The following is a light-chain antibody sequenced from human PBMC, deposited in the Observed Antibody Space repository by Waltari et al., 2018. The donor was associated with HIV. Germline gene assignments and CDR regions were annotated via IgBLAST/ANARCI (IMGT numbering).Light chain of an antibody. J-gene: IGLJ1*01. CDR3: AAWDDSLSGSYV. CDR2: GNN. CDR1: SSNIGSNY. Sequence: QSVLTQPPSASGTPGQRVTLSCSGSSSNIGSNYVYWYQQVPGTAPTLLIYGNNLRPSGVPDRFSGSKSGTSASLAISGLRSEDEADYYCAAWDDSLSGSYVFGTGTKVTVL. V-gene: IGLV1-47*01.